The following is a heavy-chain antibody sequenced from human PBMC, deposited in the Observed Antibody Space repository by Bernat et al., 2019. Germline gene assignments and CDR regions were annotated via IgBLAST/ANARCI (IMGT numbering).Heavy chain of an antibody. J-gene: IGHJ2*01. V-gene: IGHV1-2*02. CDR3: ARGPINIGYSSSSIRYFDL. CDR1: GYTFTGYY. Sequence: QVQLVQSGAEVKKPGASVKVSCKASGYTFTGYYMHWVRQAPGQGLEWMGWINPNSGGTNYAQKFQGRVTMTRDTSISTACMELSRLTSDDTAVYYCARGPINIGYSSSSIRYFDLWGRGTLVTVSS. CDR2: INPNSGGT. D-gene: IGHD6-6*01.